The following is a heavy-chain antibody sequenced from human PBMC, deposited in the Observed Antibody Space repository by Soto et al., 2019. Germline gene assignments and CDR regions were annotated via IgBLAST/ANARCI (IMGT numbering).Heavy chain of an antibody. CDR1: GGTFSSYA. CDR3: AKDIPRTLDYYYGRNV. V-gene: IGHV1-69*01. CDR2: IIPIFGTA. Sequence: KVSCRASGGTFSSYAISWVRQAPGQGLEWMGGIIPIFGTADYAQKFQGRVTITADESTSTAYMELSSLRSEDTAVYYCAKDIPRTLDYYYGRNVWRKGTTVTVS. J-gene: IGHJ6*04. D-gene: IGHD2-21*01.